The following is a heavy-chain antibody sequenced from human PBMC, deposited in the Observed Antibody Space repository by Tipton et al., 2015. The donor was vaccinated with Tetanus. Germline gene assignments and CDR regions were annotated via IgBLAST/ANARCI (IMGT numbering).Heavy chain of an antibody. Sequence: SLRLSCAASGFTFSSCEMNWVRQAPGKGLEWVSYITSRGSSIYYADSVKGRFTISRDNAKNSLYLQMNSLRAEDTSVYYCARESGRKTPFYDSTGYFYVWSFDSWGPGTLFSVSS. CDR1: GFTFSSCE. J-gene: IGHJ4*02. V-gene: IGHV3-48*03. CDR3: ARESGRKTPFYDSTGYFYVWSFDS. CDR2: ITSRGSSI. D-gene: IGHD3-22*01.